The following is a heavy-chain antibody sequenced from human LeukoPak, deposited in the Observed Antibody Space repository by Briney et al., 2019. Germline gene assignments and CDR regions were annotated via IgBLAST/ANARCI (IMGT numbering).Heavy chain of an antibody. Sequence: PSETLSLTCAVYGGSFSGYYWSWIRQPPGKGLEWIGEINHSGSTNYNPSLKSRVTISVDTSKNQFSLKLSSVTAADTAVYYCASRGLTALSPFDYWGQGTLVTVSS. CDR2: INHSGST. D-gene: IGHD1-14*01. CDR1: GGSFSGYY. CDR3: ASRGLTALSPFDY. V-gene: IGHV4-34*01. J-gene: IGHJ4*02.